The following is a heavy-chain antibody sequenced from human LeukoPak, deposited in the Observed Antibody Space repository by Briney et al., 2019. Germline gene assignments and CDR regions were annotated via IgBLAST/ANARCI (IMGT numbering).Heavy chain of an antibody. Sequence: PSETLSLTCTVSGGSISSNNYFWPWIRQHPGKGLEWIGYISYSGTTYYNPSLKSRVTISMDTSNNQFSLRLSSVTAADTAMYYCARHRGYSSWFDPWGQGTLVTVSS. D-gene: IGHD5-18*01. CDR2: ISYSGTT. CDR1: GGSISSNNYF. CDR3: ARHRGYSSWFDP. V-gene: IGHV4-31*03. J-gene: IGHJ5*02.